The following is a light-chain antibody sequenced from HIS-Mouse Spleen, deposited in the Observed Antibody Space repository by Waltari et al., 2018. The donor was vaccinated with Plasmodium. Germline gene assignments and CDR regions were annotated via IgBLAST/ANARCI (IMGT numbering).Light chain of an antibody. CDR2: DAS. CDR1: PSVTSY. J-gene: IGKJ4*01. Sequence: EIVLPPPPPTLSLSPGDRATLSCSASPSVTSYLAWYQQKPGQAPRLRIYDASNRATGIPARFSGRGSGTDFTLTISSLEPEDFAGYYCQQRSNWPPLTFGGGTKVEIK. CDR3: QQRSNWPPLT. V-gene: IGKV3-11*01.